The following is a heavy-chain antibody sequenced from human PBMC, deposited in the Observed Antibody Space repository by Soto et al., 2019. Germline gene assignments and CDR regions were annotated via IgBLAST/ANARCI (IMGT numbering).Heavy chain of an antibody. CDR2: INHSGST. J-gene: IGHJ4*02. D-gene: IGHD2-8*02. CDR1: GGSISSGGYS. Sequence: SETLSLTCAVSGGSISSGGYSWSWIRQPPGKGLEWIGEINHSGSTNYNPSPKSRVTISVDTSKNQFSLKLTSVTAADTAVYYCARDKITGLFDYWGQGTLVTVSS. V-gene: IGHV4-30-2*01. CDR3: ARDKITGLFDY.